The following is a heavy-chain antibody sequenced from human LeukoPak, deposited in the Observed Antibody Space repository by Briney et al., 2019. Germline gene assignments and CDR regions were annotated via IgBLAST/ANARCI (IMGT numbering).Heavy chain of an antibody. CDR1: GYTFTGYY. Sequence: ASVKVSCKASGYTFTGYYMHWVRQAPGQGLEWMGWINPNSGGTNYAQKFQGRVTMTRDTSISTAYMELSRLRSDDTAVYYCARSYYDILTGYYNTDFDYWGQGTLVTVSS. J-gene: IGHJ4*02. CDR3: ARSYYDILTGYYNTDFDY. CDR2: INPNSGGT. D-gene: IGHD3-9*01. V-gene: IGHV1-2*02.